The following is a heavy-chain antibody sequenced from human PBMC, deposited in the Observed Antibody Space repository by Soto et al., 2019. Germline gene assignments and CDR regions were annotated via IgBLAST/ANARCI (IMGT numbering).Heavy chain of an antibody. D-gene: IGHD6-13*01. V-gene: IGHV4-59*01. CDR2: IYYSGNT. CDR1: GGSISPYY. Sequence: QVQLQESGPGLVKPSETLSLTCTVSGGSISPYYWSWIRQPPGKGLEWIGYIYYSGNTNYNPSLESRVTISVDPSRNQFSLKLTSVTAADTAVYYCARKGAAASYSHYDMDVWGRGTTVTVSS. J-gene: IGHJ6*03. CDR3: ARKGAAASYSHYDMDV.